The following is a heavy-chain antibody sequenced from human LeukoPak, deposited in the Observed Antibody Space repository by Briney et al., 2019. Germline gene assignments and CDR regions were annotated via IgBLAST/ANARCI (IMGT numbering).Heavy chain of an antibody. D-gene: IGHD2-21*02. CDR3: ARGNCGGDCYSADY. CDR2: ISSISTI. Sequence: GRCLRLSCAAAGFTFSSYSMNWVRQAPGRGREWVSYISSISTIYCAGSVKGRFTISRDNDKISLYLQMNSLRDGDTAVYYCARGNCGGDCYSADYWGQGTLVTVSS. V-gene: IGHV3-48*02. J-gene: IGHJ4*02. CDR1: GFTFSSYS.